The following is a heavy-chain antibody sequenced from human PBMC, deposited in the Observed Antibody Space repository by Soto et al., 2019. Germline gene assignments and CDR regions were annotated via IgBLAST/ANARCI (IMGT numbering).Heavy chain of an antibody. V-gene: IGHV2-5*02. D-gene: IGHD3-16*01. CDR2: IYWDDDK. CDR3: VHLLTGGRFDS. CDR1: GFSLSSSGVG. Sequence: QITLKESGPSLVKPTETLTLTCTFSGFSLSSSGVGVAWIRQPPGKPLEWLALIYWDDDKYTSPSLKSRLTITKDTSKNQVVLRMTNMDPVDTAPDFGVHLLTGGRFDSWGQGTLVTVSS. J-gene: IGHJ4*02.